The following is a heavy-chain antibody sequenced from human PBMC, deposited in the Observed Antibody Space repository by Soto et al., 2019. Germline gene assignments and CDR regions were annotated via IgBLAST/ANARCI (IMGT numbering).Heavy chain of an antibody. CDR3: ARHTRSRHFWVDY. J-gene: IGHJ4*02. CDR2: IYYSGST. V-gene: IGHV4-59*08. D-gene: IGHD3-3*02. Sequence: SETLSLTCTVSGGSISSYYWSWIRQPPGKGLEWIGYIYYSGSTNYNPSLKSRVTISVDTSKNQFSLKLSSVTAADTAVYYCARHTRSRHFWVDYWGQGTLVTVSS. CDR1: GGSISSYY.